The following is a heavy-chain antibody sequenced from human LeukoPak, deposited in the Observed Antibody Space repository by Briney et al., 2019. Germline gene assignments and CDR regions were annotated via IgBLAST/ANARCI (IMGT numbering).Heavy chain of an antibody. V-gene: IGHV1-2*06. CDR1: GYTFSSYY. D-gene: IGHD5-24*01. CDR2: INPNSGGT. Sequence: ASVKVSCKASGYTFSSYYMHWVRQAPGQGLEWMGRINPNSGGTNYAQKFQGRVTMTRDTSISTAYMELSRLRSDDTAVYYCALLQLFPPFDYWGQGTLVTVSS. J-gene: IGHJ4*02. CDR3: ALLQLFPPFDY.